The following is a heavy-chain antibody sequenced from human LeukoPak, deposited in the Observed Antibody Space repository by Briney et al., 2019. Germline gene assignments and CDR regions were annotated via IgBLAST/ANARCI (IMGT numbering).Heavy chain of an antibody. CDR1: GGTFSSYA. J-gene: IGHJ5*02. V-gene: IGHV1-69*01. CDR2: IIPIFGTA. D-gene: IGHD6-6*01. Sequence: SVKVSCKASGGTFSSYAISWVRQAPGQGLEWMGGIIPIFGTANYAQKFQGRVTITADESTSTAYMELSSLRSEDTAVYYCARVGGVEQLASIYWFDPWGQGTLVTVSS. CDR3: ARVGGVEQLASIYWFDP.